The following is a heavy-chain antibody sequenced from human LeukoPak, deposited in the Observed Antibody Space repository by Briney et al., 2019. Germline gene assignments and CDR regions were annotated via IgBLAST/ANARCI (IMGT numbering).Heavy chain of an antibody. J-gene: IGHJ3*02. CDR3: ARGRVHSWSDAFDI. V-gene: IGHV1-2*02. Sequence: ASVKVSCKASGYTFTGHYMHWVRQAPGQGLEWMGWINSDSGGTKYAQKFLGSVIMTRVTSISTAYMELSRLKSDDTAVYYCARGRVHSWSDAFDIWGQGTTVTVSS. CDR2: INSDSGGT. D-gene: IGHD1-1*01. CDR1: GYTFTGHY.